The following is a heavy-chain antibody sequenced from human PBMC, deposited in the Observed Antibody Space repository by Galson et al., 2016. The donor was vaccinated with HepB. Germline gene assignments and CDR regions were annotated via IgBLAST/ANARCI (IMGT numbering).Heavy chain of an antibody. J-gene: IGHJ4*02. CDR1: GSTFSSYS. D-gene: IGHD3-10*01. V-gene: IGHV3-48*02. CDR2: ISPGSSRR. CDR3: VGDRDGQRHMVHGEY. Sequence: SMRLSCAASGSTFSSYSLNWVRQAPGNGLAWVSYISPGSSRRYYADTVTGRFTIPRDNAKHSLFLQMNSLRDEDTAVYFCVGDRDGQRHMVHGEYGGQGTLVSVSS.